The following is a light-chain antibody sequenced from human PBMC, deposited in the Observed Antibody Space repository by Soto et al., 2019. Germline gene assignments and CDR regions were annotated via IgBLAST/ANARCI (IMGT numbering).Light chain of an antibody. V-gene: IGKV3-20*01. Sequence: EIVLTQSPDTLSLSPGERATLSCRASQSVRADFLTWYQQRLGQAPRLLIYGASNSATGIPDRFSGSGSGTDFTLTISGLEPEDFAVYDCQYYGPSLTFGGGAKVEIK. CDR3: QYYGPSLT. CDR1: QSVRADF. J-gene: IGKJ4*01. CDR2: GAS.